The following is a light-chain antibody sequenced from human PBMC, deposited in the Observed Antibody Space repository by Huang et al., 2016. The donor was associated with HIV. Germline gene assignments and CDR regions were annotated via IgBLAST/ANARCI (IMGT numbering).Light chain of an antibody. CDR1: QSIGKN. CDR2: GSS. Sequence: EIIMTQSPATLSVSPGERATLSCRASQSIGKNLAWYQQKFGQAPRLLIYGSSTRATGIPARFSGAVSVTDFTLAINSLQSEDFAVYYCQEYNHWSRQGGYTFGQGTKLDIK. V-gene: IGKV3-15*01. J-gene: IGKJ2*01. CDR3: QEYNHWSRQGGYT.